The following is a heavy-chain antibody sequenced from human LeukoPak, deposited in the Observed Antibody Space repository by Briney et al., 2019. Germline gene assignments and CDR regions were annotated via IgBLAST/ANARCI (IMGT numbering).Heavy chain of an antibody. CDR3: ARRLKELRVFDY. D-gene: IGHD1-26*01. CDR2: INHSGST. Sequence: SETLSLTCTVSGGSISSYYWSWIRQPPGKGLEWIGEINHSGSTNYNPSLKSRVTISVDTSKNQFSLKLSSVTAADTAVYYCARRLKELRVFDYWGQGTLVTVSS. CDR1: GGSISSYY. V-gene: IGHV4-34*01. J-gene: IGHJ4*02.